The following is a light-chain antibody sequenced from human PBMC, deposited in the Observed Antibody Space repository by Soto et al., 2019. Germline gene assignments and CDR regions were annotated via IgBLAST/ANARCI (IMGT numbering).Light chain of an antibody. CDR1: SSDVGGYNY. CDR2: EVS. CDR3: TLYTSSSTWV. Sequence: QSVLTQPASVSGSPGQSITISCTGTSSDVGGYNYVSWYQQHPGKAPKLMIYEVSNRPSGVSNRFSGSKSGNTASLAISGLQAEVEADYYCTLYTSSSTWVFGGGTKLTVL. J-gene: IGLJ3*02. V-gene: IGLV2-14*01.